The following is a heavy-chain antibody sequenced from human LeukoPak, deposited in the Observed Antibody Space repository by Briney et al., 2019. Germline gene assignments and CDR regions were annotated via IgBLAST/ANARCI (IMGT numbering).Heavy chain of an antibody. Sequence: PSGTLSLTCAVSGGSISSSNWWSWVRQPPGKGLEWIGEIYHSGSTNYNPSLKSRVTISVDKSKNQFSLKLSSVTAADTAVYYCARDRWYSSSWYGFDYWGQGTLVTVSS. CDR2: IYHSGST. CDR3: ARDRWYSSSWYGFDY. CDR1: GGSISSSNW. D-gene: IGHD6-13*01. V-gene: IGHV4-4*02. J-gene: IGHJ4*02.